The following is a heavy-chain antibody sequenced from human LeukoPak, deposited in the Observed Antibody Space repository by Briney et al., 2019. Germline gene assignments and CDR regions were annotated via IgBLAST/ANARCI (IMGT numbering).Heavy chain of an antibody. Sequence: GGSLRLSCASSGFTFSSYAMFWVRQAPGKGLEWVAGISYDGGYKNYADSVRGRFTISRDNSKNTLFLEMDSLRAKDTAVYYCARDPGSYYGRDVWGQGTTVTVSS. J-gene: IGHJ6*02. D-gene: IGHD2-15*01. CDR3: ARDPGSYYGRDV. V-gene: IGHV3-30-3*01. CDR2: ISYDGGYK. CDR1: GFTFSSYA.